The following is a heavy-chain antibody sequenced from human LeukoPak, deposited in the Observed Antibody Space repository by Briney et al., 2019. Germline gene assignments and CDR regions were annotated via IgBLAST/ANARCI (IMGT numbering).Heavy chain of an antibody. CDR3: AKDRVLRFLEWLAPLDY. V-gene: IGHV3-30*18. D-gene: IGHD3-3*01. CDR1: GFTFSSYG. Sequence: PGGSLRLSCAASGFTFSSYGMHWVRQAPGKGLEWVAVISYDGSNKYYADSVKGRFTISRDNSKNTLYLQMNSLRAEDTAVYYCAKDRVLRFLEWLAPLDYWAREPWSPSPQ. J-gene: IGHJ4*02. CDR2: ISYDGSNK.